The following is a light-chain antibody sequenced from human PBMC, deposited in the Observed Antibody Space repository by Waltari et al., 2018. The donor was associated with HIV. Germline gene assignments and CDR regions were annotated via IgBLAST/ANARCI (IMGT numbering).Light chain of an antibody. CDR2: ANI. V-gene: IGLV1-40*01. Sequence: QSVLTQPPSVSGAPGQRVTLSSTGTSPNIGAGYEVHCDHQLPGTAPKPLIYANIHRPSGVPDRFSVSKSATSASLAITGLQAEDEADYFYQSYDSSLSAYVVFGGGTKLTVL. CDR1: SPNIGAGYE. CDR3: QSYDSSLSAYVV. J-gene: IGLJ2*01.